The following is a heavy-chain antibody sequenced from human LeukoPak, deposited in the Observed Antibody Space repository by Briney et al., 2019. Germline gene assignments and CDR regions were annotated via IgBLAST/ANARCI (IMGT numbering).Heavy chain of an antibody. CDR1: RYTLTSYG. V-gene: IGHV1-18*01. J-gene: IGHJ5*02. CDR2: ISAYNGNT. CDR3: ARVGAAGRQFDR. Sequence: ASVKVSCKASRYTLTSYGISWVRPAPGQGLEWMGWISAYNGNTNYAQKLRGRVTMTTDTSTSTAYMELRSPRSDDTAVYYCARVGAAGRQFDRWGQGTLVTVSS. D-gene: IGHD6-13*01.